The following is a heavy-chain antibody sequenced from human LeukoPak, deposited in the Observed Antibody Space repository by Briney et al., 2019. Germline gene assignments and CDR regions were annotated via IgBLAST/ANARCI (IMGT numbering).Heavy chain of an antibody. D-gene: IGHD1-1*01. CDR3: ARVNLQNWNQPPRPGRYYFDY. J-gene: IGHJ4*02. CDR2: IIPIFGIA. CDR1: GGTFSSYA. V-gene: IGHV1-69*04. Sequence: SVKVSCKASGGTFSSYAISWVRQAPGQGLEWMGRIIPIFGIANYAQKFQGRVTITADKSTSTAYMELSSLRSEGTAVYYCARVNLQNWNQPPRPGRYYFDYWGQGTPVTVSS.